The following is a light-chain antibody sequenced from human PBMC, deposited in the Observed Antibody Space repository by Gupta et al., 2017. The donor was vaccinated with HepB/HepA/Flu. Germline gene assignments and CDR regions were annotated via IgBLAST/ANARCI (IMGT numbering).Light chain of an antibody. CDR1: SLRTFY. Sequence: SSELTQDPAVSVALGQTVRITCQGDSLRTFYASWYQQKPGQAPILVIYGKDNRPSGIPDRFSGSSSGNTASLTITGAQAEEEADYYCNSRDSIGNHVVFGGGTKLTVL. CDR2: GKD. CDR3: NSRDSIGNHVV. J-gene: IGLJ2*01. V-gene: IGLV3-19*01.